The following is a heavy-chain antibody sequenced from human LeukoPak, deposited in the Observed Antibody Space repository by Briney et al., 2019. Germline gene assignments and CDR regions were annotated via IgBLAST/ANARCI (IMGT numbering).Heavy chain of an antibody. J-gene: IGHJ3*02. V-gene: IGHV5-51*01. CDR2: MYPGYSDT. D-gene: IGHD3-10*01. Sequence: EPMKISCKASGYSFTSYWVGSVRQMSGKRLERMGIMYPGYSDTRSSPSFQPQVTISADTSISPASLQSCSLKASAPDIYLCARPYYYGSGSYLGAFDIWGQGTKVTVSS. CDR3: ARPYYYGSGSYLGAFDI. CDR1: GYSFTSYW.